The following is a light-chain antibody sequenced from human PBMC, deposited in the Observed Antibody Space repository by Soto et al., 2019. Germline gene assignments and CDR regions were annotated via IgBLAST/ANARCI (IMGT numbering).Light chain of an antibody. Sequence: EIVLTQSPATLSMSPGERDTLSCRASQSVSSYLAWYQQKPGQAPRLLIYDASNRATGIPARFSGSGSGTDFTLTISSLEPDDFAVHYCQQRSDCPSTFGGGTKVQIK. CDR1: QSVSSY. J-gene: IGKJ4*01. CDR3: QQRSDCPST. V-gene: IGKV3-11*01. CDR2: DAS.